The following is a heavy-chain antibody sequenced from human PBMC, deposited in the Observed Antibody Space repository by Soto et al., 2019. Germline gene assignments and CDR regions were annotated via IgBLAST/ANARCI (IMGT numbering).Heavy chain of an antibody. CDR2: IIPIFGTA. Sequence: QVQLVQSGAEVKKPGSSVKVSCKASGGTFSSYAISWVRQAPGQGLEWMGGIIPIFGTANYAQKFQGRVTITADESTSTAYMELSSLRSEDTAVYYCARDPVTAAASDKGYYYYYGMDVWGQGTTVTVSS. J-gene: IGHJ6*02. CDR1: GGTFSSYA. V-gene: IGHV1-69*01. D-gene: IGHD6-13*01. CDR3: ARDPVTAAASDKGYYYYYGMDV.